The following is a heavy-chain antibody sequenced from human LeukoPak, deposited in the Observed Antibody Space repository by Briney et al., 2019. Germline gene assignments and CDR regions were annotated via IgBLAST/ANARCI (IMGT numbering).Heavy chain of an antibody. V-gene: IGHV3-33*01. CDR1: GFTFSSYG. CDR2: IWYDGSNK. D-gene: IGHD3-22*01. Sequence: PRGALRLSCAASGFTFSSYGMHWVRQAPGKGLEWVAVIWYDGSNKYYADSVKGRFTISRDNSKNTLYLQMNSLRAEDTAVYYCARGAHYYDSSGYPFDYWGQGTLVTVSS. J-gene: IGHJ4*02. CDR3: ARGAHYYDSSGYPFDY.